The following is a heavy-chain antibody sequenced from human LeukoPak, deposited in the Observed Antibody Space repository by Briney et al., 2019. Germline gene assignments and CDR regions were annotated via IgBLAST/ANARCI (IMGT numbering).Heavy chain of an antibody. CDR2: ISGSGGST. J-gene: IGHJ4*02. V-gene: IGHV3-23*01. Sequence: PGGSLRLSCAASGFTFSSYTMSWVRQAPGKGLEWVSGISGSGGSTYYADSVKGRFTIFRDNSKNTLYLQMNSLRAEDTAVYYCAKDRYYDSSGPSDYWGQGTLVTVSS. CDR3: AKDRYYDSSGPSDY. D-gene: IGHD3-22*01. CDR1: GFTFSSYT.